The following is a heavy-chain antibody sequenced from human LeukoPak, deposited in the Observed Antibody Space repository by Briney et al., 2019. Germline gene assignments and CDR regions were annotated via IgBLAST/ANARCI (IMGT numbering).Heavy chain of an antibody. CDR3: ARGELPYYYGSGSYQGLGN. CDR2: ISYDGSNK. Sequence: GGSLRLSCTVSGFSFNSYAMHWVRQAPGKGLERVAVISYDGSNKYYADSVKGRFTISRDNSKNTLYLQMNSLRAEDTAVYFCARGELPYYYGSGSYQGLGNWGQGTLVTVSS. D-gene: IGHD3-10*01. V-gene: IGHV3-30-3*01. CDR1: GFSFNSYA. J-gene: IGHJ4*02.